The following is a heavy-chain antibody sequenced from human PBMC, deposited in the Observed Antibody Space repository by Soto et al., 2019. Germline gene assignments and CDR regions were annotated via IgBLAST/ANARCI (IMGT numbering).Heavy chain of an antibody. CDR3: ARDNDRIQIGGNYHYLLEG. CDR2: IMPIFRTP. D-gene: IGHD1-1*01. V-gene: IGHV1-69*12. CDR1: GGTFSNSA. Sequence: QVQLEQSGAEVKKPGSSVKVSCKTSGGTFSNSAISWVRQAPGQGPEWMGGIMPIFRTPDYAQKFQDRVTIHADESTTTTYSESRGLLSDGPGVYYCARDNDRIQIGGNYHYLLEGWGQGTRVTVSS. J-gene: IGHJ6*02.